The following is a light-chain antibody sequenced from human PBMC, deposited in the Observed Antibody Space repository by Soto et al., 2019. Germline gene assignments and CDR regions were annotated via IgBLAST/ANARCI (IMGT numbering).Light chain of an antibody. V-gene: IGKV2-28*01. Sequence: DLVMTQSPLSLPVTPGEPASISCRSSQSLLHSNGYNYLDWYLQKPGQSPQLLIYLGSNRASGVYDRFSGSGSGTDFTLKISRVEAEDVGVYYCMQALQTPWTFGQGTKVEIK. CDR1: QSLLHSNGYNY. J-gene: IGKJ1*01. CDR2: LGS. CDR3: MQALQTPWT.